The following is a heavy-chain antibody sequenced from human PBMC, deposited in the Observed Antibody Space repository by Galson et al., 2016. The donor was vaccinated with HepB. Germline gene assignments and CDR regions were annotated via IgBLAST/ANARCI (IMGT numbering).Heavy chain of an antibody. D-gene: IGHD5-12*01. CDR3: AIASGNSGYGDAFDI. J-gene: IGHJ3*02. Sequence: SLRLSCAVSGFTVSSNYMSWVRQAPGKGLEWVSLIYSDGSVHYADSVKGRFTISRDNSKHRLHLQMDRLRAEDTAVYYCAIASGNSGYGDAFDIWGQGTMVTVSS. V-gene: IGHV3-53*01. CDR2: IYSDGSV. CDR1: GFTVSSNY.